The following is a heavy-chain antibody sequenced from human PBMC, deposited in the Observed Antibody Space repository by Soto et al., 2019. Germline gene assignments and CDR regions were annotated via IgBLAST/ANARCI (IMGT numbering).Heavy chain of an antibody. CDR3: GSLVFIYFFLGVYYNVHHYWVFGV. D-gene: IGHD3-3*01. CDR1: GYKVSTWHNFTSYW. Sequence: PGESLKISCMGSGYKVSTWHNFTSYWIAWVRQMPGEGLEWMGIIYPGDSDTRYSPSFQGQVTISADKSINSVYLQWSSLKASETPTFYCGSLVFIYFFLGVYYNVHHYWVFGVGGKGTRVTFSS. CDR2: IYPGDSDT. V-gene: IGHV5-51*01. J-gene: IGHJ6*04.